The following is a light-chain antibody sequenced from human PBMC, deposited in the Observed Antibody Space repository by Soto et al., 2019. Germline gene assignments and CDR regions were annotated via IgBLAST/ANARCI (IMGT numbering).Light chain of an antibody. CDR2: DAS. CDR1: HDITSY. V-gene: IGKV1-33*01. J-gene: IGKJ3*01. Sequence: DIQMTQSPSSLSASVGDRVTITCQASHDITSYLNWYQHKPGKAPQLLIYDASILEAGVPSRFSGSGSGTDFTFTISRLQPEDVATYYCQKCDYLPIFGPGTTVDFK. CDR3: QKCDYLPI.